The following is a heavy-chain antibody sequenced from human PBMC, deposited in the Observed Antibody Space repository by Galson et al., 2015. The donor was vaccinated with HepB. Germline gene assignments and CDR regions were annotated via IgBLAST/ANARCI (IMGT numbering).Heavy chain of an antibody. CDR3: ARDRGVVPAGFGY. V-gene: IGHV1-69*04. D-gene: IGHD2-2*01. CDR1: GGTFSSYA. Sequence: SVKVSCKASGGTFSSYAISWVRQAPGQGLEWMGRIIPILGIANYAQKFQGRVTITADKSTSTAYMELSSLRSEDTAVYYCARDRGVVPAGFGYWGQGTLVTVSS. CDR2: IIPILGIA. J-gene: IGHJ4*02.